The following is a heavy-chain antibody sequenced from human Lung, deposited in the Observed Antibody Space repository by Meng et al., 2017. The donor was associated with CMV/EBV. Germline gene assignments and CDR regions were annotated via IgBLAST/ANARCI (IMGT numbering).Heavy chain of an antibody. V-gene: IGHV3-30*02. Sequence: GGSLRLSCAASGIIFNTHGIHWLRQAPGKGLEWVAFMWLDGTERYNEKIVKGRFTGSRDKSKNTVFLQLSSLRVEDTAVYYCVGHQGGPREGVRLVWGHGTLVTVSS. J-gene: IGHJ1*01. CDR3: VGHQGGPREGVRLV. CDR1: GIIFNTHG. CDR2: MWLDGTER. D-gene: IGHD3-10*01.